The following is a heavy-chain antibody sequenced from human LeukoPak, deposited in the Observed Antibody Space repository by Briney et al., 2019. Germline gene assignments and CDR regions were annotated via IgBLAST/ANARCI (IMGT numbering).Heavy chain of an antibody. V-gene: IGHV1-2*02. CDR1: GYTFTGYY. J-gene: IGHJ4*02. CDR3: ARSTRRTVTNYYFDY. D-gene: IGHD4-17*01. CDR2: INPNSGGT. Sequence: GASVKVSCKASGYTFTGYYMHWVRQAPGQGLEWMGWINPNSGGTNYAQKFQGRVTMTRDTSISTAYMELSRLRSDDTAVYYCARSTRRTVTNYYFDYWGQGTLATVSS.